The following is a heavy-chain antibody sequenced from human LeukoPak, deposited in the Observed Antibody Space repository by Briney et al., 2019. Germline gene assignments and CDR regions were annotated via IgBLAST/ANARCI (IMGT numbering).Heavy chain of an antibody. CDR3: ARHTRYCSSTSCYSFYFDY. CDR2: IYYSGST. J-gene: IGHJ4*02. Sequence: SETLSLTCTVSGGSISSSSYYWGWIRQPPGKGLEWIGSIYYSGSTYYNPSLKSRVTISVDTSKNQFSLKLSSVIAADTAVYYCARHTRYCSSTSCYSFYFDYWGQGTLVTVSS. D-gene: IGHD2-2*01. CDR1: GGSISSSSYY. V-gene: IGHV4-39*01.